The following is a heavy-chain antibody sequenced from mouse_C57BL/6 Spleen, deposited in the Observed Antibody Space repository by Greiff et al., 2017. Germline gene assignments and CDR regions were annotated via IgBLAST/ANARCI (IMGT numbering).Heavy chain of an antibody. Sequence: QVQLQQPGAELVMPGASVKLSCTASGYTFTSYWMHWVKQRPGQGLEWIGEIDPSDSYTNYNQKFQGKSTLTVDKSSSTAYMQLSSLTSEDSAVYYCARNYGSSYAMDYWGQGTSVTVSS. CDR3: ARNYGSSYAMDY. J-gene: IGHJ4*01. V-gene: IGHV1-69*01. CDR2: IDPSDSYT. CDR1: GYTFTSYW. D-gene: IGHD1-1*01.